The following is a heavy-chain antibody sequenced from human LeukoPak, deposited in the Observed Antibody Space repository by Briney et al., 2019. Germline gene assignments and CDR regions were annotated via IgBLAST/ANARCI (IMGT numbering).Heavy chain of an antibody. CDR3: ARDIRERYSSSWYLAPDYYYYGMDV. Sequence: ASVKVSCKASGGTFSSYAISWVRQAPGQGLEWMGGIIPIFGTANYAQKLQGRVTMTTDTSTSTAYMELRSLRSDDTAVYYCARDIRERYSSSWYLAPDYYYYGMDVWGQGTTVTVSS. D-gene: IGHD6-13*01. V-gene: IGHV1-69*05. CDR1: GGTFSSYA. J-gene: IGHJ6*02. CDR2: IIPIFGTA.